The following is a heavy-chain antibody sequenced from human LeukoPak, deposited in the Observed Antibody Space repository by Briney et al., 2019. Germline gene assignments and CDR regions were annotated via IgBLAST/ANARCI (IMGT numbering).Heavy chain of an antibody. Sequence: ASVKVSCKASGGTFSSYAISWVRQAPGQGLEWMGGIIPIFGTANYAQKFQGRVTITAGESTSTAYMELSSLRSEDTAVYYCARSGSYSPADFDYWGQGTLVTVSS. V-gene: IGHV1-69*13. CDR1: GGTFSSYA. D-gene: IGHD1-26*01. CDR3: ARSGSYSPADFDY. J-gene: IGHJ4*02. CDR2: IIPIFGTA.